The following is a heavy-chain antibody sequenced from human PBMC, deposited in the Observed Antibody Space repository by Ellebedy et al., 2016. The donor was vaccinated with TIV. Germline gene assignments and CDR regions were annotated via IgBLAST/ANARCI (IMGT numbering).Heavy chain of an antibody. CDR3: ARGSLSSGYYFWLEAVRLEEYYYYYYGMDV. Sequence: GESLKISXAASGFTFSSYSMNWVRQAPGKGLEWVSYISSSSSTIYYADSVKGRFTISRDNAKNSLYLQMNSLRDEDTAVYYCARGSLSSGYYFWLEAVRLEEYYYYYYGMDVWGQGTTVTVSS. CDR1: GFTFSSYS. CDR2: ISSSSSTI. J-gene: IGHJ6*02. D-gene: IGHD3-22*01. V-gene: IGHV3-48*02.